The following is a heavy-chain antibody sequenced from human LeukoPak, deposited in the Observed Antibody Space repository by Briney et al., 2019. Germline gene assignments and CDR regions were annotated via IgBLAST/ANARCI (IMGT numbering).Heavy chain of an antibody. CDR3: ARPPTSSSMYYFDY. J-gene: IGHJ4*02. V-gene: IGHV3-33*01. D-gene: IGHD2-2*01. CDR2: IWYDGSNK. CDR1: GFTFSSYG. Sequence: GGSLRLSCAASGFTFSSYGMHWVRQAPGKGLEWVAVIWYDGSNKYYADSVKGRFTISRDNSKNTLYLQMNSLRAEDTAVYYCARPPTSSSMYYFDYWGQGTPVTVSS.